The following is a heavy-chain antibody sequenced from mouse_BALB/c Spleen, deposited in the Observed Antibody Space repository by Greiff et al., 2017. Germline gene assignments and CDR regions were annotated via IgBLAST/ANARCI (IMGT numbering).Heavy chain of an antibody. Sequence: EVQLVESGPGLVKPSQSLSLTCSVTGYSITSGYYWNWIRQFPGNKLEWMGYISYDGSNNYNPSLKNRISITRDTSKNQFFLKLNSVTTEDTATYYCARDRDGYYVRVYWGQGTLVTVSA. CDR1: GYSITSGYY. D-gene: IGHD2-3*01. CDR2: ISYDGSN. V-gene: IGHV3-6*02. J-gene: IGHJ3*01. CDR3: ARDRDGYYVRVY.